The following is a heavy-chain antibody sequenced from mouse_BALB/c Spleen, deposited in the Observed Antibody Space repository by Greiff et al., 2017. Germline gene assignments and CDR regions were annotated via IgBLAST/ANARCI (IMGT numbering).Heavy chain of an antibody. J-gene: IGHJ2*01. V-gene: IGHV7-3*02. Sequence: EVMLVESGGGLVQPGGSLRLSCATSGFTFTDYYMSWVRQPPGKALEWLGFIRNKANGYTTEYSASVKGRFTISRDNSQSILYLQMNTLRAEDSATYYCARNYGYLDYWGQGTTLTVSS. CDR2: IRNKANGYTT. CDR3: ARNYGYLDY. CDR1: GFTFTDYY. D-gene: IGHD1-1*01.